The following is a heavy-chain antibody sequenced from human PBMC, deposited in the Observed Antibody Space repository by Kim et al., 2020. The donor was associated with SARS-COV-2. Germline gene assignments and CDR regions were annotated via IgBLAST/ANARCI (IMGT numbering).Heavy chain of an antibody. D-gene: IGHD4-4*01. CDR2: IKQDGSEK. CDR1: GFTFSSYW. CDR3: ARDSESYSNLPHFDY. J-gene: IGHJ4*02. V-gene: IGHV3-7*01. Sequence: GGSLRLSCAASGFTFSSYWMSWVRQAPGKGLEWVANIKQDGSEKYYVDSVKGRFTISRDNAKNSLYLQMNSLRAEDTAVYYCARDSESYSNLPHFDYWGQGTLVTVSS.